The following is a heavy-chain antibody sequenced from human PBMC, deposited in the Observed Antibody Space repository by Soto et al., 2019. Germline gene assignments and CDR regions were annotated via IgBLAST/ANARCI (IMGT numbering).Heavy chain of an antibody. D-gene: IGHD3-10*01. V-gene: IGHV4-59*08. J-gene: IGHJ5*02. CDR1: GGSISSYY. CDR2: IYYSGST. CDR3: ARGSITMVRGVIINWFDP. Sequence: SETLSLTCTVSGGSISSYYWSWIRQPPGKGLEWIGYIYYSGSTNYNPSLKSRVTISVDTSKNQFSLKLSSVTAADTAVYYCARGSITMVRGVIINWFDPWGQGTLVTVSS.